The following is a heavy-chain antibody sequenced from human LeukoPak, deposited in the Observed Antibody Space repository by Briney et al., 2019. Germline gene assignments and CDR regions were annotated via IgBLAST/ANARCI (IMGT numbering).Heavy chain of an antibody. J-gene: IGHJ5*02. V-gene: IGHV4-59*01. CDR3: ARMEWLKHNWFDP. CDR1: GGSISSYY. Sequence: KPSETLSLTCTVSGGSISSYYWSWIRQPPGKGLEWIGYIYYSGSTNYNPSLKSRVTISVDTSKNQFSLKLSSVTAADTAVYYCARMEWLKHNWFDPWGQGTLVTVSS. D-gene: IGHD3-3*01. CDR2: IYYSGST.